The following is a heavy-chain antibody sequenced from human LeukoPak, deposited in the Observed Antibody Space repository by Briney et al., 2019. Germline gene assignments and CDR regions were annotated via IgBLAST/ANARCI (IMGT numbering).Heavy chain of an antibody. Sequence: SETLSLTCTVSGGSISSSSAYWGWIRQPPGKGLEWIGSIYYSKNTYYSPSLRSRVTISADTSKNQFSLTLGSVSATDTAVYYCVSPRGFSYGYFDYWGQGTLVTVSS. CDR1: GGSISSSSAY. V-gene: IGHV4-39*01. CDR2: IYYSKNT. D-gene: IGHD5-18*01. CDR3: VSPRGFSYGYFDY. J-gene: IGHJ4*02.